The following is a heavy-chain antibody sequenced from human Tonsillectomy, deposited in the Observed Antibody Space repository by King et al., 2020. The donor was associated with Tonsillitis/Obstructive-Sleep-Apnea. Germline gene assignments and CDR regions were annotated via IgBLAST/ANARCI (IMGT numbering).Heavy chain of an antibody. V-gene: IGHV3-33*01. J-gene: IGHJ2*01. Sequence: VQLVESGGGVVQPGRSLRLSCAASGFTFSSYGMQWVRQAPGKGLEWVAVIWYDGSNKYYADSVKGRFTISRDNSKNTLYLQMNSLRAEDTAVYYCARDYLRDYWYFDLWGRGTLVTVSS. D-gene: IGHD2/OR15-2a*01. CDR1: GFTFSSYG. CDR3: ARDYLRDYWYFDL. CDR2: IWYDGSNK.